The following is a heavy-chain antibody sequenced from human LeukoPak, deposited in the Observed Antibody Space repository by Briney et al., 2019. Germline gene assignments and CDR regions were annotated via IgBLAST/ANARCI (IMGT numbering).Heavy chain of an antibody. D-gene: IGHD2-2*01. Sequence: PSETLSLTCTVSGGSISSSSYYWGWIRQPPGKGLEWIGSIYYSGSTYYNPSLKSRVTISVDTSKNQFSLKLSSVTAADTAVYYCASLYCSSTSCYLFDYWGQGTLVTVSS. CDR3: ASLYCSSTSCYLFDY. J-gene: IGHJ4*02. CDR1: GGSISSSSYY. CDR2: IYYSGST. V-gene: IGHV4-39*01.